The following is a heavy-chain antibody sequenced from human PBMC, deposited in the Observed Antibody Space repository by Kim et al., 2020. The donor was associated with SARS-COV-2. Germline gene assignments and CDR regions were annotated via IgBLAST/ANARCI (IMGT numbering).Heavy chain of an antibody. Sequence: SETLSLTCTVSGGSVSSGSYYWIWIRQPPGKGLEWIGYIYYSGSTNYNPSLQSRVTISVDTSKNQFSLKLSSVTAADTAVYYCARRDREFYYGGDCYYAFDLWGQGTMVTVSS. CDR2: IYYSGST. CDR1: GGSVSSGSYY. CDR3: ARRDREFYYGGDCYYAFDL. V-gene: IGHV4-61*01. J-gene: IGHJ3*01. D-gene: IGHD2-21*02.